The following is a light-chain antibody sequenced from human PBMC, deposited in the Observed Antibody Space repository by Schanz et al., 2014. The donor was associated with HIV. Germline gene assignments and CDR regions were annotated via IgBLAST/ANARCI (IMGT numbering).Light chain of an antibody. Sequence: IVLTQSPGTLSLSPGERATLSCRASQSVSSTYIAWYQQKPGQAPSLLLYGASYRATGVPDRFSGSESGKDFNLTITRLEPEDYAVYYCQQYGSSPWTFGQGTKVEIK. J-gene: IGKJ1*01. CDR2: GAS. V-gene: IGKV3-20*01. CDR1: QSVSSTY. CDR3: QQYGSSPWT.